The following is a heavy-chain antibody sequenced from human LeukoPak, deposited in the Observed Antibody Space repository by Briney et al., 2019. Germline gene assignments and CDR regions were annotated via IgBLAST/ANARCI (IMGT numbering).Heavy chain of an antibody. Sequence: GGSLRLSCAASGFTFSSYAMSWVRQAPGKGLKWVSAISGSGGSTYYADSVKGRFTISRDNSKNTLYLQMNSLRAEDTAVYYCAKDPREPYYFDYWGQGTLVTVSS. CDR1: GFTFSSYA. V-gene: IGHV3-23*01. J-gene: IGHJ4*02. CDR2: ISGSGGST. CDR3: AKDPREPYYFDY.